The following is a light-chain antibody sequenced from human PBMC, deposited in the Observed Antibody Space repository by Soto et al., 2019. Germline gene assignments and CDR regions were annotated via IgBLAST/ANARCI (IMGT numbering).Light chain of an antibody. CDR2: EVS. CDR1: SSDVGGYNY. Sequence: QSVLSQPPSASGSPGQSVTISCTGTSSDVGGYNYVSWYQQHPGKAPKLMIYEVSKRPSGVPDRFSGSKPGNTASLTVSGLQAEDDSDYYCSSYAGSNNVVFGGGTKLTVL. CDR3: SSYAGSNNVV. J-gene: IGLJ2*01. V-gene: IGLV2-8*01.